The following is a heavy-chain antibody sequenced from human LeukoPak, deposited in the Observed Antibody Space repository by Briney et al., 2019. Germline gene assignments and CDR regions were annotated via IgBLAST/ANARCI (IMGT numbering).Heavy chain of an antibody. V-gene: IGHV3-7*01. CDR3: STSHHTSSGQNFDY. Sequence: GGSMRLSCEASGLTLSDYWMSWVRQAPGKGLEWVANINQDGSAKYYVDSVKGRFTISRDNPTSTLYLQMKALRDEDTSLYYSSTSHHTSSGQNFDYGGQGTLVSVSS. D-gene: IGHD6-25*01. CDR2: INQDGSAK. CDR1: GLTLSDYW. J-gene: IGHJ4*02.